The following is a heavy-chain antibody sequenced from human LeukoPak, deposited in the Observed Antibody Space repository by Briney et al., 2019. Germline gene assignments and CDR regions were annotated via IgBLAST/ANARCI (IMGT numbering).Heavy chain of an antibody. J-gene: IGHJ4*02. CDR3: AGGFDRSKVGY. D-gene: IGHD6-13*01. Sequence: SETLSLTCAVYGGSFSGYYWSWIRQPPGKGLEWIGEINHSGSTNYNPSLKSRVTISVDTSKNQFSLNLSSVTAADTAVYYCAGGFDRSKVGYWGQGTLVTVSS. V-gene: IGHV4-34*01. CDR2: INHSGST. CDR1: GGSFSGYY.